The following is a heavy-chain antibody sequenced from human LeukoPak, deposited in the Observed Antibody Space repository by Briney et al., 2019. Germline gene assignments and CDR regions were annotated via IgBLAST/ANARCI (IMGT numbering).Heavy chain of an antibody. Sequence: GGSLRLSCAASGFTFSSYAMSWVRQAPGKGLEWVSAISGSGGSTYYADSVKGRFTISRDNSKNTLYLQMNSLRAEDTAVYYCARDSVLIAVAVRGAFDIWGQGTMVTVSS. CDR3: ARDSVLIAVAVRGAFDI. CDR1: GFTFSSYA. CDR2: ISGSGGST. V-gene: IGHV3-23*01. D-gene: IGHD6-19*01. J-gene: IGHJ3*02.